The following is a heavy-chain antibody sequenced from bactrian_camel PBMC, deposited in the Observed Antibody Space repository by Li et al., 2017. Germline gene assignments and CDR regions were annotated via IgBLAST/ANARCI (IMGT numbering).Heavy chain of an antibody. Sequence: QVQLVESGGGLVQPGGSLRLSCVGFKYPTRRYCMAWFRQVPGKEREGVARIASDGRTMYTDAAEGRFTISQDNAKNVLYLQMDNLKPEDTAVYYCVSLVGRPLVHQGTQVTVS. V-gene: IGHV3S9*01. CDR1: KYPTRRYC. J-gene: IGHJ4*01. D-gene: IGHD2*01. CDR2: IASDGRT.